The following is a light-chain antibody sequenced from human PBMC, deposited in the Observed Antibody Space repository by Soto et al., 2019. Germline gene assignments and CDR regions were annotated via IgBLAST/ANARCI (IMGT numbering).Light chain of an antibody. J-gene: IGKJ4*01. CDR3: QEYTGTSSLS. CDR2: EVS. V-gene: IGKV1-5*03. CDR1: QSFSSW. Sequence: DIQMTQSPSTLSASVGDRVTITCRASQSFSSWLAWYQQKPGKAPKLLIYEVSKLESGVPSRFSGSGSGTEFTLTISSRQPDDFATYYCQEYTGTSSLSFGGGTKVEIK.